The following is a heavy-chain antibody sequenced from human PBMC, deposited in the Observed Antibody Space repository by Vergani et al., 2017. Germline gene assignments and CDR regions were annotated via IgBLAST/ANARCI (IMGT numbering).Heavy chain of an antibody. V-gene: IGHV3-23*01. CDR1: GFTFSRYA. J-gene: IGHJ3*02. Sequence: EVQLLESGGGLVQPGGSLRLSCAASGFTFSRYAMSWVRQAPGKGLEWVSAISGSGGSTYYADSVKGRFTISRDNSKITLYLQMNSLRAEDTAVYYCAKARITMIVVVITTWAPFDAFDIWGQGTMVTVSS. CDR3: AKARITMIVVVITTWAPFDAFDI. CDR2: ISGSGGST. D-gene: IGHD3-22*01.